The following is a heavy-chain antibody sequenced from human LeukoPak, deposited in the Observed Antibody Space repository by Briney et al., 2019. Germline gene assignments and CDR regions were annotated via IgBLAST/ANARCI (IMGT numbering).Heavy chain of an antibody. CDR3: AKGPLAALGDY. CDR1: GFTFNNYG. J-gene: IGHJ4*02. D-gene: IGHD2-15*01. V-gene: IGHV3-30*02. CDR2: IQSDGNDE. Sequence: GSLRLSCAASGFTFNNYGMHWVRQAPGKGLEWVAFIQSDGNDESYADSVKGRFTISRDNSKYTLYLQMNSLRAVDTAVYYCAKGPLAALGDYWGQGTLVTVSS.